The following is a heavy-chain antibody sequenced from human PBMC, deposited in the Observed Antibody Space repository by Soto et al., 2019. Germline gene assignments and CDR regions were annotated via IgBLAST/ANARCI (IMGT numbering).Heavy chain of an antibody. CDR1: GYTFITYG. CDR2: ISAYNGNL. Sequence: QVQLVQSGAEVKMPGASVKVSCKASGYTFITYGISWVRQAPGQGLEWMGWISAYNGNLNYAPKIQGRITMTTDATSTTADMELRSLRSDDTSDYYRDRYSISGAEPFDIWGQGTMFTVSS. CDR3: DRYSISGAEPFDI. J-gene: IGHJ3*02. D-gene: IGHD4-4*01. V-gene: IGHV1-18*01.